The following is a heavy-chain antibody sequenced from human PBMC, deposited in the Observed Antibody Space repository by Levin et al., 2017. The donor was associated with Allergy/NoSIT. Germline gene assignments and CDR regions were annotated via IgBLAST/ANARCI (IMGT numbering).Heavy chain of an antibody. CDR1: GFTFSDYY. CDR2: ISSSGSTI. Sequence: GGSLRLSCAASGFTFSDYYMSWIRQAPGKGLEWVSYISSSGSTIYYADSVKGRFTISRDNAKNSLYLQMNSLRAEDTAVYYCASYDFWSGYRRSGSNFDYWGQGTLVTVSS. V-gene: IGHV3-11*01. CDR3: ASYDFWSGYRRSGSNFDY. D-gene: IGHD3-3*01. J-gene: IGHJ4*02.